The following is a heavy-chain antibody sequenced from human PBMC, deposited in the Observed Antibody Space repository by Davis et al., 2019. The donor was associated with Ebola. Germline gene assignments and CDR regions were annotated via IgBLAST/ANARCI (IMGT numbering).Heavy chain of an antibody. CDR3: AREEYSSSSGLDY. D-gene: IGHD6-6*01. Sequence: GGSLRLSCVVSGFTFNAHSMNWVRQAPGKGLEWVSSISSSSSDRRYADSVKGRFTISRDNAKNSLYLQMNSLRAEDTAVYYCAREEYSSSSGLDYWGQGTLVTVSS. CDR2: ISSSSSDR. CDR1: GFTFNAHS. V-gene: IGHV3-21*01. J-gene: IGHJ4*02.